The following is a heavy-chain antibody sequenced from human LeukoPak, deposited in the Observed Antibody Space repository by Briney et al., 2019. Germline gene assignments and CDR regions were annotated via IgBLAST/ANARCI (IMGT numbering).Heavy chain of an antibody. CDR1: GGTFSSYA. V-gene: IGHV1-69*05. J-gene: IGHJ4*02. Sequence: SVKVSCKASGGTFSSYAISWVRQAPGQGLEWMGGIIPIFGTANYAQRFQGRVTITTDESTSTAYMELSSLRSEDTAVYYCARQVIVGATPNYFDYWGQGTLVTVSS. D-gene: IGHD1-26*01. CDR2: IIPIFGTA. CDR3: ARQVIVGATPNYFDY.